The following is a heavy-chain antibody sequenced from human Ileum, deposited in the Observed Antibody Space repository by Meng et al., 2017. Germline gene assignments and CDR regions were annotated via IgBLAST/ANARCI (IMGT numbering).Heavy chain of an antibody. V-gene: IGHV4-4*02. CDR3: ARNGDYSADH. CDR2: IHHSGST. Sequence: QVQLQGLGPGLGKPSGTLSLTCAVSGGSISFGYWWSWVRQPPGQGLEWIGEIHHSGSTNYNPSLKSRVTLSVDNSNNQFSLSLTSVTAADTAVYYCARNGDYSADHWGQGILVTVSS. CDR1: GGSISFGYW. J-gene: IGHJ4*02. D-gene: IGHD2-21*01.